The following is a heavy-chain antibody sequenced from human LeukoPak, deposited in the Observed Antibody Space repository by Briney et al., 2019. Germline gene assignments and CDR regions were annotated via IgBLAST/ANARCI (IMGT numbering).Heavy chain of an antibody. J-gene: IGHJ3*02. D-gene: IGHD2-15*01. CDR1: GFTFSSYA. CDR2: ISGSGGST. CDR3: AREGGVVVVFCAFDI. V-gene: IGHV3-23*01. Sequence: GGSLRLSCAASGFTFSSYAMSWVRQAPGKGLEWVSAISGSGGSTYYADSVKGRFTISRDNSKNTLYLQMNSLRAEDAAVYYCAREGGVVVVFCAFDIWGQGTMVTVSS.